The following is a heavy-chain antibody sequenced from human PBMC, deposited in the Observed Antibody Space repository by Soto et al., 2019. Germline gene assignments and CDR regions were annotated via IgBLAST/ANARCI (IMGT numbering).Heavy chain of an antibody. J-gene: IGHJ4*02. CDR3: ARAPYYYDSSGYWAY. V-gene: IGHV3-21*01. CDR1: GFTFSIFS. D-gene: IGHD3-22*01. CDR2: ISSSSSYI. Sequence: EGSLRLSCAASGFTFSIFSMNWVRQAPGKGLEWVSSISSSSSYIYYADSVKGRFTISRDNAKNSLYLQMNSLRAEDTAVYYCARAPYYYDSSGYWAYWGQGT.